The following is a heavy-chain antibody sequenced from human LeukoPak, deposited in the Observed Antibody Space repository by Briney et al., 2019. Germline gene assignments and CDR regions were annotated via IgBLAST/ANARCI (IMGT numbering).Heavy chain of an antibody. V-gene: IGHV4-4*02. CDR2: IYHSGST. J-gene: IGHJ4*02. D-gene: IGHD2-21*02. CDR1: GGSISSSNW. CDR3: ARSYCGGDCYYYYFGY. Sequence: SETLSLTCAVSGGSISSSNWWSWVCKPPGKGLGWIGEIYHSGSTNYNPSLKSRVTISVDKSKNQFSLKLSSVTAADTAVYYWARSYCGGDCYYYYFGYWGQGTLVTVSS.